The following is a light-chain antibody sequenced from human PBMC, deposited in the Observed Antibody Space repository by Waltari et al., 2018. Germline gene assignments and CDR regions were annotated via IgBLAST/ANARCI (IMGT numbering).Light chain of an antibody. CDR2: AAS. V-gene: IGKV1-39*01. CDR3: QQSYDTPRT. CDR1: QYISTY. J-gene: IGKJ1*01. Sequence: DFQMTQSPSSLSASVAGRVTITCRASQYISTYLNWYQQKPGKGPKPLIYAASTLQSGVPSRFSGSGSGTDFTFTISSLQLEDFATYYCQQSYDTPRTFGQGTKVEVK.